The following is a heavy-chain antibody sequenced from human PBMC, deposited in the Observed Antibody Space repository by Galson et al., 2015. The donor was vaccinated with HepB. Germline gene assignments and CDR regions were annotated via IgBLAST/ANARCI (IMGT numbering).Heavy chain of an antibody. CDR1: GGTFSSYA. CDR2: IIPIFGTA. Sequence: SVKVSCKASGGTFSSYAISWVRQAPGQGLEWMGGIIPIFGTANYAQKFQGRVTITADGSTSTAYMELSSLRSEDTAVYYCASRRAAVAGPFDYWGQGTLVTVSS. CDR3: ASRRAAVAGPFDY. V-gene: IGHV1-69*13. J-gene: IGHJ4*02. D-gene: IGHD6-19*01.